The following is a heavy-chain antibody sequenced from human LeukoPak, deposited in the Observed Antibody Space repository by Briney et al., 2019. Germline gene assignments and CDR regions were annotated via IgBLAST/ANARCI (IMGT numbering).Heavy chain of an antibody. J-gene: IGHJ4*02. D-gene: IGHD3-16*01. CDR1: GFTFSSYA. Sequence: PGGSLRLSCAASGFTFSSYAMHWVRQAPGKGLEWVSGISGGGDTTYYANSVKGRFTISRDNSNNTLYLQMNSLRADDTAIYYCAKDWGYWGQGTLVTVSS. V-gene: IGHV3-23*01. CDR2: ISGGGDTT. CDR3: AKDWGY.